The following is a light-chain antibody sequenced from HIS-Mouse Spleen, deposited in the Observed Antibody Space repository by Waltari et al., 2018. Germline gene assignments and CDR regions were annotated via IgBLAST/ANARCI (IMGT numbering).Light chain of an antibody. Sequence: QSALTQPASVSGSPGQSITIPCTGTSSDVGGYNYVSWYQQHPGKLMIYEVSNRPSGVSNRFSGSKSGNTASLTISGLQAEDEADYYCSSYTSSSTLVVFGGGTKLTVL. V-gene: IGLV2-14*01. CDR3: SSYTSSSTLVV. J-gene: IGLJ2*01. CDR2: EVS. CDR1: SSDVGGYNY.